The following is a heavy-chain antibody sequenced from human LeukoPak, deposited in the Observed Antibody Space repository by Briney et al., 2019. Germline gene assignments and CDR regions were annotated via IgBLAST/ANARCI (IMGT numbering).Heavy chain of an antibody. CDR1: GFTFSSCA. CDR2: ISGTGVTT. D-gene: IGHD3-22*01. J-gene: IGHJ4*02. V-gene: IGHV3-23*01. Sequence: GGSLRLSCAASGFTFSSCALTWVRQAPGKGLEWVSTISGTGVTTFYADSVRGRFTISRDNSKNTLYLQMSSLRAEDTAVYYCATPYDTSGYYYFDFWAREPWSPSPQ. CDR3: ATPYDTSGYYYFDF.